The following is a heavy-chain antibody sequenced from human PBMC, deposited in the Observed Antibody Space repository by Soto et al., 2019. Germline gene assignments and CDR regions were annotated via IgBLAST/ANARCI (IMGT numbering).Heavy chain of an antibody. CDR2: INAGNGNT. CDR1: GYTFTSYA. D-gene: IGHD3-9*01. CDR3: ARADVLRYFDQDALDI. Sequence: GASVKVSCKASGYTFTSYAMHWVRQAPGQRLEWMGWINAGNGNTKYSQKFQGRVTITRDTSASTAYMELSSLRSEDTAVYYCARADVLRYFDQDALDIWGQGTMVTV. J-gene: IGHJ3*02. V-gene: IGHV1-3*01.